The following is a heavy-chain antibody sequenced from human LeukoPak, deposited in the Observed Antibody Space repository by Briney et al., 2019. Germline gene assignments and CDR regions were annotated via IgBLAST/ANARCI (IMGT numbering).Heavy chain of an antibody. CDR3: ARGGRYYYDSSGYPV. V-gene: IGHV4-59*01. D-gene: IGHD3-22*01. CDR1: GGSISSYY. Sequence: PSETLSLTCTVSGGSISSYYWSWIRQPPGKGLEWIGYIYYSGSTNYNPSLKSRVTISVDTSKHQFSLKLSSVTAADTAVYYCARGGRYYYDSSGYPVWGQGTLVTVSS. CDR2: IYYSGST. J-gene: IGHJ4*02.